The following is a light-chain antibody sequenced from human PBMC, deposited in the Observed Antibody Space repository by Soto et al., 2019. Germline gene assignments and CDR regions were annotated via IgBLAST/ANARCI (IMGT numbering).Light chain of an antibody. Sequence: EIVLTQSPGTLSLSPGERATLSCRASQSVSSNYLAWYQQKPGQAPRLLIYGASSRATGIPDRFSGSASGTDFTLTISRLEPEDFAVDYCQQYGSSSWTFGQGTKVEIK. CDR3: QQYGSSSWT. V-gene: IGKV3-20*01. CDR1: QSVSSNY. J-gene: IGKJ1*01. CDR2: GAS.